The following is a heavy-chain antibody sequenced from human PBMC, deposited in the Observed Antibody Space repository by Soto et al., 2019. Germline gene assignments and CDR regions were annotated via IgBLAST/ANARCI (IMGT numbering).Heavy chain of an antibody. CDR1: GDTFSSFA. J-gene: IGHJ6*02. V-gene: IGHV1-69*12. CDR2: IIPVFRTP. Sequence: QVQLVQSGAEVKKPGSSVKVSCKASGDTFSSFAISWVRQAPGQGFEWMGGIIPVFRTPDYAQKFQGRVTITADESTTTAYLESCGLISDDTAVYYCASENPPLQFVGNSYYAFDLWGPGTTVIVSS. CDR3: ASENPPLQFVGNSYYAFDL. D-gene: IGHD6-6*01.